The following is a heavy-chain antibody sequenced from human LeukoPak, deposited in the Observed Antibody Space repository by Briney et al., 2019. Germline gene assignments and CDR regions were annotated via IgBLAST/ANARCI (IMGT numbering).Heavy chain of an antibody. D-gene: IGHD5-18*01. CDR3: ARYSYGGYHFDY. J-gene: IGHJ4*02. CDR2: IYYTGST. CDR1: GDSISNYY. Sequence: SETLSLTCSVSGDSISNYYWSWIRQPPGKGLERIGYIYYTGSTNYNPSLKSRVTISLDTSKNQFSLKLTSVTAADTAVYYCARYSYGGYHFDYWGRGTRVTVSS. V-gene: IGHV4-59*08.